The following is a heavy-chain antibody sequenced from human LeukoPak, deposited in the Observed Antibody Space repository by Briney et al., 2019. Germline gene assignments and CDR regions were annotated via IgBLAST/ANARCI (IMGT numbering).Heavy chain of an antibody. CDR1: GDSISTSNSY. V-gene: IGHV4-39*01. J-gene: IGHJ4*02. Sequence: PSETLSLTCTVSGDSISTSNSYWGWIRQPPGKGLEWIGSIYYSGSTYYNPSLKSLVTISVDTSKNQFSLKLSSVTAADTAVYYCARHASSSWVEALFDYWGQGTLVTVSS. D-gene: IGHD6-13*01. CDR3: ARHASSSWVEALFDY. CDR2: IYYSGST.